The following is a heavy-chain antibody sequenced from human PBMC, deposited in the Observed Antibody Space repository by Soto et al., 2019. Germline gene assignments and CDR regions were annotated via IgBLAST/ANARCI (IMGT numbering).Heavy chain of an antibody. V-gene: IGHV3-30*18. Sequence: QVQLVESGGGVVQPGRSLRLSCAASGFTFSSYGMHWVRQAPGKGLEWVAVISYDGSNKYYADSVKGRFTISRDNSKNTLYLQMNSLRADATAVYYCAKGLLYNGAGPWGQGTLVTVSS. CDR2: ISYDGSNK. CDR3: AKGLLYNGAGP. CDR1: GFTFSSYG. D-gene: IGHD1-20*01. J-gene: IGHJ5*02.